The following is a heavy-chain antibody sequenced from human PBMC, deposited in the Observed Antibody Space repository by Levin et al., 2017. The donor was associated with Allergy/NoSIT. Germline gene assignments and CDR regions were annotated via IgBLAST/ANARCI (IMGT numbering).Heavy chain of an antibody. J-gene: IGHJ4*02. CDR3: AREQPGLVPPDDY. CDR1: GFTFSSYS. D-gene: IGHD6-19*01. Sequence: GGSLRLSCAASGFTFSSYSMNWVRQAPGKGLEWVSSISSSSSYIYYADSVKGRFTISRDNAKNSLYLQMNSLRAEDTAVYYCAREQPGLVPPDDYWGQGTLVTVSS. V-gene: IGHV3-21*01. CDR2: ISSSSSYI.